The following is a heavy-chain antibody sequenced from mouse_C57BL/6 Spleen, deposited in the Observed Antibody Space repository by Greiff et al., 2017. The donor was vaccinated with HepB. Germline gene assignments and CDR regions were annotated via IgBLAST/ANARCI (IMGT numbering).Heavy chain of an antibody. CDR3: AREFITTVVATPYYAMDC. CDR1: GFTFSSYA. V-gene: IGHV5-4*01. J-gene: IGHJ4*01. D-gene: IGHD1-1*01. Sequence: EVQLVESGGGLVKPGGSLKLSCAASGFTFSSYAMSWVRQTPEKRLEWVATISDGGSYTYYPDNVKGRFTISRDNAKNNLYLQMSHLNSEDTAMYYCAREFITTVVATPYYAMDCWGQGTSVTVSS. CDR2: ISDGGSYT.